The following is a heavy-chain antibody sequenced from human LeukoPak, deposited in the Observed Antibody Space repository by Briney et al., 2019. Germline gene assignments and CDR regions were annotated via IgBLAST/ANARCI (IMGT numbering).Heavy chain of an antibody. Sequence: SETLSLTCTVSGGSISSSSYYWGWIRQPPGKGLGWIGSIYYSGSTYYNPSLKSRVTISVDTSKNQFSLKLSSVTAADTAVYYCANHYYYGSGSYYNGNYFDYWGQGTLVTVSS. D-gene: IGHD3-10*01. J-gene: IGHJ4*02. V-gene: IGHV4-39*01. CDR3: ANHYYYGSGSYYNGNYFDY. CDR1: GGSISSSSYY. CDR2: IYYSGST.